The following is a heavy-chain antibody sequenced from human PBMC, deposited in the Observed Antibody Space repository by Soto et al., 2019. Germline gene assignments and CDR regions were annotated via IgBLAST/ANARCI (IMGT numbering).Heavy chain of an antibody. CDR1: GFTFSNAW. V-gene: IGHV3-15*01. D-gene: IGHD6-13*01. J-gene: IGHJ3*02. CDR2: IKSKTDGGTT. Sequence: GGSLRLSCAASGFTFSNAWMSWVRQAPGKGLEWVGRIKSKTDGGTTDYAAPVKGRFTISRDDSKNTLYLQMNSLKTEDTAVYYCTTVWRSSSWHPDAFDIWGQGTMVTVSS. CDR3: TTVWRSSSWHPDAFDI.